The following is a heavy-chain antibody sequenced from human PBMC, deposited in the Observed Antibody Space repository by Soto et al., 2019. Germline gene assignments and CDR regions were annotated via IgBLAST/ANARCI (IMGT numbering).Heavy chain of an antibody. CDR3: ARVVLYSSSWYSRWFDP. D-gene: IGHD6-13*01. J-gene: IGHJ5*02. V-gene: IGHV4-34*01. Sequence: SETLSLTCAVYGGSFSGYYWSWIRQPPGKGLEWIGEINHSGSTNYNPSLKSRVTISVDTSKNQFSLKLSSVTAADTAVYYCARVVLYSSSWYSRWFDPWGQGTLVTVSS. CDR1: GGSFSGYY. CDR2: INHSGST.